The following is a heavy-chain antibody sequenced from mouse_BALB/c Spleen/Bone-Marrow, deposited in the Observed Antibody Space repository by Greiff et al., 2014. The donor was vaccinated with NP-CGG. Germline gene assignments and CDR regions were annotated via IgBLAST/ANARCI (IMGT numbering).Heavy chain of an antibody. V-gene: IGHV3-8*02. CDR1: GDSITSGY. J-gene: IGHJ2*01. D-gene: IGHD2-3*01. Sequence: DVKLVESGPSLVKPSQTLSLTCSVTGDSITSGYWNWIRKLPGNKLEYMGYISYSGNTYYNPSLKGRISITRDSSKNQYYLQLNSVTTEDTATYYCATYDGYCFDYWGQGTTLTVSS. CDR3: ATYDGYCFDY. CDR2: ISYSGNT.